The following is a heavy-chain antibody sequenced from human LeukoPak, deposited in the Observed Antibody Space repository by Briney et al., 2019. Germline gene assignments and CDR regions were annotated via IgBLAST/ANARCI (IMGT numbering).Heavy chain of an antibody. Sequence: PSETLSLTCAVSGASVSGYYWSWIRQPPGKELEWIGYFYHSGTANYNPSLQSRVTISVDTSKNQFSLKLSSVTAADTAVYYCARHIHYGGNSPLIDYWGQGTLVTVSS. V-gene: IGHV4-59*08. J-gene: IGHJ4*02. D-gene: IGHD4-23*01. CDR1: GASVSGYY. CDR3: ARHIHYGGNSPLIDY. CDR2: FYHSGTA.